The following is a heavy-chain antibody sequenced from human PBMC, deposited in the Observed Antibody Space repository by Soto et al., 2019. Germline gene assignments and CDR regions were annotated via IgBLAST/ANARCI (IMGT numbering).Heavy chain of an antibody. CDR2: IFYSGGT. D-gene: IGHD3-22*01. CDR3: ARQASGYYYGWFDP. Sequence: QLLLQESGPGLVKPSETLSLTCTVSGGSILDSTYYWAWIRQSPGKGLEWIGTIFYSGGTFYTPYLKRRVTMSGDTSNNQFSLKLSSVTAADTAVYYCARQASGYYYGWFDPWGQGTLVTVSS. J-gene: IGHJ5*02. CDR1: GGSILDSTYY. V-gene: IGHV4-39*01.